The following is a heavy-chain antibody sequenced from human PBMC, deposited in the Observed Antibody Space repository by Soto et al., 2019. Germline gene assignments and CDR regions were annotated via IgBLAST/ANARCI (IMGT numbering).Heavy chain of an antibody. J-gene: IGHJ4*02. D-gene: IGHD6-19*01. CDR2: ISNNGSVT. Sequence: GGSLRLSCAVSGFTFSNFSINWVRQAPGKGLEWLSYISNNGSVTYYADSVKGRFTVSRDNSKNTLYLQMNSLRAEDTAIYYCAKGKTSGWYYFDYWGQGALVTVSS. CDR3: AKGKTSGWYYFDY. V-gene: IGHV3-48*01. CDR1: GFTFSNFS.